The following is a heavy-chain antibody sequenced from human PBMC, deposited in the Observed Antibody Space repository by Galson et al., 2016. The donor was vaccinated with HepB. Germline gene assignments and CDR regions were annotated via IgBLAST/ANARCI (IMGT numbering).Heavy chain of an antibody. V-gene: IGHV1-69*13. CDR3: ARSVTSIRLTDFYYTMDV. CDR2: IVPLQNTP. D-gene: IGHD3-16*01. CDR1: GVAFSSYV. Sequence: SVKVSCKATGVAFSSYVMTWVRQAPGQGLEWMGGIVPLQNTPTYAQQFQGRVTISADESTRTAYMALRSLRSEDTAVYYCARSVTSIRLTDFYYTMDVWGLGTPVIVSS. J-gene: IGHJ6*02.